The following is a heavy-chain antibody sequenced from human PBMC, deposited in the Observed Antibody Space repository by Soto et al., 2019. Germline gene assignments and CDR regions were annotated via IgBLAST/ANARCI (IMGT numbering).Heavy chain of an antibody. V-gene: IGHV1-69*12. CDR2: IIPIFGTA. CDR3: ARDLRGIAVAGTRWFDP. D-gene: IGHD6-19*01. Sequence: QVQLVQSGAEVKKPGSSVKDSCKASGGTFSSYAISWVRQAPGQGLEWMGGIIPIFGTANYAQKFQGRVTLTADDSTSTAYMELSSLRSEDTAVYYCARDLRGIAVAGTRWFDPWGQGTLVTVSS. J-gene: IGHJ5*02. CDR1: GGTFSSYA.